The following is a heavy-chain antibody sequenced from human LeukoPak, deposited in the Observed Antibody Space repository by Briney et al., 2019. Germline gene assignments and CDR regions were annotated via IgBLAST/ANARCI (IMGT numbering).Heavy chain of an antibody. CDR2: IYTSGST. V-gene: IGHV4-61*02. J-gene: IGHJ4*02. CDR3: AREMATITGPIDY. D-gene: IGHD5-24*01. Sequence: SETLSLTCTVSGGSISSGSYYWSWIRQPAGKGLEWIGRIYTSGSTDYNPSLKSRVTISVDTSKNQLSLKLSSVTAADTAVYYCAREMATITGPIDYWGQGTLVTVSS. CDR1: GGSISSGSYY.